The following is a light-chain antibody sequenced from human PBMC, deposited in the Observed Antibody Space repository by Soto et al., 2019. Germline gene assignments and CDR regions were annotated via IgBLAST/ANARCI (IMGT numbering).Light chain of an antibody. Sequence: QSVLTQSSSASASLGSSVKLTCTLSSGHSTYIIAWHQQQLGQAPRYLMKLEGSGTYNKGSGVPDRFSGSSSGADRYLAISNLQSEDEADYYCETWDSNTRNWVFGGGTKLTVL. CDR3: ETWDSNTRNWV. J-gene: IGLJ3*02. CDR2: LEGSGTY. V-gene: IGLV4-60*03. CDR1: SGHSTYI.